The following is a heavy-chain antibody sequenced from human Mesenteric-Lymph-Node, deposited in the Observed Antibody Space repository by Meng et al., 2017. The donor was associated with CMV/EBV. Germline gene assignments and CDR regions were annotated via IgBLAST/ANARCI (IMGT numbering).Heavy chain of an antibody. V-gene: IGHV3-21*01. Sequence: GESLKISCAASGFTFSSYAMNWVRQAPGKGLQWVSSISSSSRSIYYADSVRGRFTISRDNAKKSQYLQMNSLRVEDTAVYYCVSYNWGLPFDRWGQGTLVTVSS. D-gene: IGHD3-16*01. J-gene: IGHJ4*02. CDR3: VSYNWGLPFDR. CDR1: GFTFSSYA. CDR2: ISSSSRSI.